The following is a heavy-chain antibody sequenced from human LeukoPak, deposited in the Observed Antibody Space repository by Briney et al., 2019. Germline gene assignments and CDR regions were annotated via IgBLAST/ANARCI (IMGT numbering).Heavy chain of an antibody. CDR3: ARVIAVAGAEGIGY. D-gene: IGHD6-19*01. CDR2: ISSSSSYI. Sequence: KPGGSLRLSCAASGFTFSSYSMNWVRQAPGKGLEWVSSISSSSSYIYYADSVKGRFTISRDNAKNSLYLQMNSLRAEDTAVYYCARVIAVAGAEGIGYWGQGTLVTVSS. V-gene: IGHV3-21*01. J-gene: IGHJ4*02. CDR1: GFTFSSYS.